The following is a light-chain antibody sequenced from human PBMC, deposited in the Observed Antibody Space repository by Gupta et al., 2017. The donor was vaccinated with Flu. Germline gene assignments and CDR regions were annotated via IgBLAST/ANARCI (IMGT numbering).Light chain of an antibody. J-gene: IGLJ1*01. CDR3: QSYDSSLSGYV. CDR2: GND. V-gene: IGLV1-40*01. Sequence: QSVLTQPPSVSGAPGQRVPISCTGSSPNIGAGYDVHWYRQLPGTAPKLLIYGNDNRPSGVPDRFSASKSGTSASLAITGLQAEDEADYYCQSYDSSLSGYVFGTGTTVTVL. CDR1: SPNIGAGYD.